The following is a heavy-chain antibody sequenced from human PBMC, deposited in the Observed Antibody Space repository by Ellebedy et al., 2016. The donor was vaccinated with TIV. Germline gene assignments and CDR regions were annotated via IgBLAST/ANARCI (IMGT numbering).Heavy chain of an antibody. J-gene: IGHJ4*02. D-gene: IGHD2-21*02. CDR2: VYYSGSP. V-gene: IGHV4-39*01. CDR3: ARTDPWQPIDD. CDR1: GASVNNGVYY. Sequence: MPSETLSLTCTVSGASVNNGVYYWAWIRQPPGKGLEYIGSVYYSGSPYYNPSFKSRVTLSADTSKNQFSLNLRTVTAADTAVYYCARTDPWQPIDDWGQGILVSVSS.